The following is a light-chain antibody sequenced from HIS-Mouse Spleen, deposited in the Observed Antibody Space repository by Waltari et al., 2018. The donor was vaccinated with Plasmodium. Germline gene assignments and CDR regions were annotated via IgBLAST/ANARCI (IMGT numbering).Light chain of an antibody. V-gene: IGKV3-15*01. J-gene: IGKJ3*01. CDR3: QQYNNWSFT. CDR2: GAS. Sequence: EIVMTQSPATPSVSPGERATLSCRASQSVRSNLAWYQQKPGQAPRLLIYGASTRATGIPARFSGSGSGTEFTLTISSLQSEDFAVYYCQQYNNWSFTFGPGTKVDIK. CDR1: QSVRSN.